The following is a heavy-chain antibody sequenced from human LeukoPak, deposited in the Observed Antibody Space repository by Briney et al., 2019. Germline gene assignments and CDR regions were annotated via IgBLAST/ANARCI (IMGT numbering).Heavy chain of an antibody. J-gene: IGHJ6*02. D-gene: IGHD5-24*01. CDR2: ISYDGSNK. Sequence: GGSLRLSCAASGFTFSSYGMHWVRQAPGKGLEWVAVISYDGSNKYYADSVKGRFTISRDNSKNTLYLQMKSLRAEDAAVYYCASRDKGYYYGLDVWGQGTTVIVSS. CDR3: ASRDKGYYYGLDV. CDR1: GFTFSSYG. V-gene: IGHV3-30*03.